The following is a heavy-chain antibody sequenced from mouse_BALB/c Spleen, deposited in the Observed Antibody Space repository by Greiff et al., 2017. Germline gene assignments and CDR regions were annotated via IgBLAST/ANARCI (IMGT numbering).Heavy chain of an antibody. V-gene: IGHV2-2*02. CDR2: IWSGGST. D-gene: IGHD2-4*01. CDR3: ARRSDYDPMDY. J-gene: IGHJ4*01. CDR1: GFSLTSYG. Sequence: VKLMESGPGLVQPSQSLSITCTVSGFSLTSYGVHWVRQSPGKGLEWLGVIWSGGSTDYNAAFISRLSISKDNSKSQVFFKMNSLQANDTAIYYCARRSDYDPMDYWGQGTSVTVSS.